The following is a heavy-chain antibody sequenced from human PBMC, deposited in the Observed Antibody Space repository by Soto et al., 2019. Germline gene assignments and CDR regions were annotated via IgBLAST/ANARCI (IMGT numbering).Heavy chain of an antibody. CDR3: VRDRYYGRENYYTFSYGMDV. J-gene: IGHJ6*02. Sequence: PSETLSLTCNVSDGSITSGDYYWSWIRQPPGKGLEWIGNIYYSGTTYYNPSLKSRVSISLDTAKKQFSLKLSSVTAADTAVYFCVRDRYYGRENYYTFSYGMDVWGQGTTVTVSS. CDR2: IYYSGTT. CDR1: DGSITSGDYY. V-gene: IGHV4-30-4*01. D-gene: IGHD3-10*01.